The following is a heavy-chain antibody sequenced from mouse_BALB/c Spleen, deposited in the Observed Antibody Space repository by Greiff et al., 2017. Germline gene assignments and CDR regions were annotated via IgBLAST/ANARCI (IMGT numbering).Heavy chain of an antibody. Sequence: QVQLQQSGPELVKPGASVKISCKASGYAFSSSWMNWVKQRPGQGLEWIGRIYPGDGDTNYNGKFKGKATLTADKSSSTAYMQLSSLTSVDSAVYFCARASGSPFDYWGQGTTLTVSS. CDR1: GYAFSSSW. CDR3: ARASGSPFDY. D-gene: IGHD1-1*01. CDR2: IYPGDGDT. J-gene: IGHJ2*01. V-gene: IGHV1-82*01.